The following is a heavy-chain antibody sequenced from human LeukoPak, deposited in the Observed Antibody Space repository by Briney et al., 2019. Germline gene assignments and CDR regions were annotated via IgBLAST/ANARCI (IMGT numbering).Heavy chain of an antibody. CDR2: ISYDGSNK. J-gene: IGHJ4*02. CDR3: ANSHMFDY. D-gene: IGHD2-21*01. V-gene: IGHV3-30*18. Sequence: GRSLRLSCAASGFTFSSYGMHWVRQAPGKGLEWVAVISYDGSNKYYADSVKGRFTISRDNSKNTLYLQMNSPRAEDTVVYYCANSHMFDYWGQGTLVTVSS. CDR1: GFTFSSYG.